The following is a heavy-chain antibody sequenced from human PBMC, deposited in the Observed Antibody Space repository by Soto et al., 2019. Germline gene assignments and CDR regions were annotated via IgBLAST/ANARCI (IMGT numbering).Heavy chain of an antibody. CDR1: GFTFSSYS. CDR2: IRTSSSTI. Sequence: GGSLRLSCAASGFTFSSYSMNWVRQAPGKGLEWISYIRTSSSTIHYADSVKGRFTISRDDAKSSLYLQLNSLRDEDTAVYYCARPDYDSFGGEGAFGIWGQGTMVTVSS. J-gene: IGHJ3*02. CDR3: ARPDYDSFGGEGAFGI. D-gene: IGHD3-3*01. V-gene: IGHV3-48*02.